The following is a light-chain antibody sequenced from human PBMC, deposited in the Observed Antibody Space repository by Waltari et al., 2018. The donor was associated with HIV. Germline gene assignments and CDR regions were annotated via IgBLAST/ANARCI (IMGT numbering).Light chain of an antibody. CDR3: SSYTSTITVV. V-gene: IGLV2-14*01. CDR2: AVS. CDR1: NSALGVYNY. Sequence: QSALTQPASVSGSPGQSVTLSCTGPNSALGVYNYVSWYHQHPGKAPKLIIIAVSNRPSGVSNRFSGSKSGNTASLTISGLQAEDEADYYCSSYTSTITVVFGGGTKVTVL. J-gene: IGLJ2*01.